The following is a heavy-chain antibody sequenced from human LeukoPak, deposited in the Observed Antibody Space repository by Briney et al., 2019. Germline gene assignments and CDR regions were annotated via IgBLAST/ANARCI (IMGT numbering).Heavy chain of an antibody. CDR1: GYTFSNYY. CDR3: AGESVTGLGSLAY. Sequence: ASVKVSCKTSGYTFSNYYMHWVRQAPGQGLEWLAIISPSGITTYGQKFQGRITVTGDTSTSTVYMELSSLKSEDTAVYYCAGESVTGLGSLAYWGQGTLVTVSS. V-gene: IGHV1-46*01. CDR2: ISPSGIT. J-gene: IGHJ4*02. D-gene: IGHD1-14*01.